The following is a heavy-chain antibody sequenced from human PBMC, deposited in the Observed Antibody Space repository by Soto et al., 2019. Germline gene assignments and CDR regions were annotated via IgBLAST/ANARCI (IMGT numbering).Heavy chain of an antibody. CDR2: IYYSGST. CDR3: ARSRIGWNYDD. Sequence: SETLSLTCTVSGGTISSYYWSWIRQPPGKGLEWIGYIYYSGSTNYNPSLKSRVSISVDTSKNQFSLKLSSVTAADTAVYYCARSRIGWNYDDWGQGTLVTISS. J-gene: IGHJ4*02. D-gene: IGHD6-19*01. V-gene: IGHV4-59*01. CDR1: GGTISSYY.